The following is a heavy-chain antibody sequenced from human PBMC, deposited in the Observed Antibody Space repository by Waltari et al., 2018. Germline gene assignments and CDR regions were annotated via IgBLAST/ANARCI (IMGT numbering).Heavy chain of an antibody. J-gene: IGHJ4*02. CDR2: ISPSGSA. V-gene: IGHV4-4*02. D-gene: IGHD2-2*01. CDR1: GASISSSKW. CDR3: ARYFVPLEVPTAYFDF. Sequence: QVHLQESGPRLVKPSGTLSLTCAVSGASISSSKWWSWVRQTPGKGQEGIGEISPSGSANRNPSLKRRVTMSLDKSKNHFSLNLTAVTAADTAVYYCARYFVPLEVPTAYFDFWGQGTLVTVSS.